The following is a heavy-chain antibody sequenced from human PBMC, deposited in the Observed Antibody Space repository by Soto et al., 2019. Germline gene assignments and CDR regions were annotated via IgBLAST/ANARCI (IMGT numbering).Heavy chain of an antibody. V-gene: IGHV3-33*01. CDR2: IWYDGSNK. D-gene: IGHD3-10*01. Sequence: QVQLVESGGGVVQPGRSLRLSCAASGFTFSSYGMHWVRQAPGKGLEWVAVIWYDGSNKYYADSVKGRFTISRDNSKNTPYLQMNSLRAEDTAVYYSARDDMVRGVFDYWGQGSLVTVSS. J-gene: IGHJ4*02. CDR3: ARDDMVRGVFDY. CDR1: GFTFSSYG.